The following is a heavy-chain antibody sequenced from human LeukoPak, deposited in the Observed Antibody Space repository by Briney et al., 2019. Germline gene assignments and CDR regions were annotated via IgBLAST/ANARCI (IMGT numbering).Heavy chain of an antibody. CDR2: INHSGST. CDR1: GGSFSGYY. J-gene: IGHJ4*02. Sequence: SETLSLTCAVYGGSFSGYYWSWIRQPPGKGLEWIGEINHSGSTNYNPSLKSRVTISVDTSKNQFSLKLSSVTAADTAVYYCAREESIAVAGRDHWGQGTLVTVSS. CDR3: AREESIAVAGRDH. D-gene: IGHD6-19*01. V-gene: IGHV4-34*01.